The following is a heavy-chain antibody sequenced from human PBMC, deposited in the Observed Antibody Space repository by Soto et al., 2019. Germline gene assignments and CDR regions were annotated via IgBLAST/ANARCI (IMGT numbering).Heavy chain of an antibody. CDR3: ARDDRVTIFGVTFRSGLVDY. D-gene: IGHD3-3*01. CDR1: GYTFTSYG. Sequence: ASVKVSCKASGYTFTSYGISWVRQAPGQGLERMGWISAYNGNTNYAQKLQGRVTMTTDTSTSTAYMELRSLRSDDTAVYYCARDDRVTIFGVTFRSGLVDYWGQGTLSPSPQ. V-gene: IGHV1-18*04. CDR2: ISAYNGNT. J-gene: IGHJ4*02.